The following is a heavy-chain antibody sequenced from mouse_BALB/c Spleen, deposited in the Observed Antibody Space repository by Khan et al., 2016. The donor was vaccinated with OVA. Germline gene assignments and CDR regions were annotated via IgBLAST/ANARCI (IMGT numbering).Heavy chain of an antibody. Sequence: EVQLLETGPGLVKPSQSLSLTCTVTGYSITSDYAWNWIRQFPGNKLEWVGYITYSGGTSYHPSLKSRISITRDTSKNQFFLRLNSVTTEDSATYYCARWFAYWGQGTLVTVS. J-gene: IGHJ3*01. CDR2: ITYSGGT. V-gene: IGHV3-2*02. CDR1: GYSITSDYA. CDR3: ARWFAY.